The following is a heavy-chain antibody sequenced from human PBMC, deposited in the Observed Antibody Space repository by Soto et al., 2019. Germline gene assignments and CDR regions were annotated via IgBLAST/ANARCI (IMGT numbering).Heavy chain of an antibody. Sequence: QVQLVQSGAEVKKPGSSVKVTCKASGAIYSSNAISWVRQAPGQGLEWMGGILPIFGRTNYAQKFQGRVTITADESTRTPYMELSILKSEDTAVYYCATGGHGYSYAPRFYFEYWGQGTLVTVSS. CDR2: ILPIFGRT. J-gene: IGHJ4*02. CDR1: GAIYSSNA. V-gene: IGHV1-69*01. D-gene: IGHD5-18*01. CDR3: ATGGHGYSYAPRFYFEY.